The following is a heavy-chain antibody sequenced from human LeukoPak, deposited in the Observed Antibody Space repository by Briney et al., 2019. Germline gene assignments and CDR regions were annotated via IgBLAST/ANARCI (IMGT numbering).Heavy chain of an antibody. CDR1: GYTFTSYG. J-gene: IGHJ3*02. Sequence: GASVKVSCKASGYTFTSYGISWVRQAPGQGLEWMGWVSVSTGNTNYAQKLQGRVSMTTDTSTSTAYMELRSLKSDDTAVYYCARDLRGWDDASDIWGQGTTVTVSS. CDR3: ARDLRGWDDASDI. CDR2: VSVSTGNT. V-gene: IGHV1-18*01. D-gene: IGHD6-19*01.